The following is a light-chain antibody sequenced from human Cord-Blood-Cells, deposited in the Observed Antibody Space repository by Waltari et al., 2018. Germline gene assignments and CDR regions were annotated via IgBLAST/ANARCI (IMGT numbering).Light chain of an antibody. CDR2: EVS. J-gene: IGLJ3*02. V-gene: IGLV2-23*02. CDR1: SSDVGSYNL. Sequence: QSALTQPASVSGSPRPSITIPCTGTSSDVGSYNLVPWYQQHPGKAPKLMIYEVSKRPSGVSNRFSGSKSGNTASLTISGLQAEDEADYYCCSYAGSSTWVFGGGTKLTVL. CDR3: CSYAGSSTWV.